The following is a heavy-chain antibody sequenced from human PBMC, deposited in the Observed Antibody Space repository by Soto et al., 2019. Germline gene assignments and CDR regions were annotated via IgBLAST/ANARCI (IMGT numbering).Heavy chain of an antibody. Sequence: ASVKVSCKASGYTFTSYYMHWVRQAPGQGLEWMGIINPSGGSTSYAQKFQGRITMTRDTSTSTVYMELSSLRSEDTAVYYCARGGQYDSSGYYLFYFDYWGQGTLVTVSS. D-gene: IGHD3-22*01. V-gene: IGHV1-46*01. CDR3: ARGGQYDSSGYYLFYFDY. CDR1: GYTFTSYY. CDR2: INPSGGST. J-gene: IGHJ4*02.